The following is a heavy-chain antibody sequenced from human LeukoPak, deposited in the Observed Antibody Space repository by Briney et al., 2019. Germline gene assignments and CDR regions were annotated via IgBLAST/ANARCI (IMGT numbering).Heavy chain of an antibody. D-gene: IGHD2-15*01. CDR2: ISYDGNNK. V-gene: IGHV3-30*18. J-gene: IGHJ5*02. Sequence: PGGSLRLSCAASGFTFSSYGMHWVRQAPGKGLEWVAVISYDGNNKYYADSVKGRFTISRDNSKNTLYLQMNSLRAEDTAVYYCAKVDCSGGSCYLSDSWFDPWGQGTLVTVSS. CDR3: AKVDCSGGSCYLSDSWFDP. CDR1: GFTFSSYG.